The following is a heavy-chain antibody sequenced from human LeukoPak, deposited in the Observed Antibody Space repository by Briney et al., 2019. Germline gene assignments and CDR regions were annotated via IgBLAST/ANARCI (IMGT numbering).Heavy chain of an antibody. CDR1: GFTFDDYA. D-gene: IGHD1-1*01. J-gene: IGHJ5*02. CDR2: ISWNSGSI. Sequence: PGRSLRLSCAASGFTFDDYAMHWVRQAPGKGLEWVSGISWNSGSIGYADSVKGRFTISRGNAKNSLYLQMNSLRAEDTASYYCAKENGQRGLNCFDPGGQGTLVTVSS. V-gene: IGHV3-9*01. CDR3: AKENGQRGLNCFDP.